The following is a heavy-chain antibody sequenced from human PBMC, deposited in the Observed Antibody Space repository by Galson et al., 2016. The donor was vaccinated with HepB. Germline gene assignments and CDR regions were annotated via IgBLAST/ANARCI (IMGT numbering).Heavy chain of an antibody. Sequence: QSGAEVKKPGESLKISCEASGYIFPDYYIVWLRQMPGKGLDWMGIIYPGDSDTRYSPSFQGQVIISADKSINTAYLQWSSLKASDTAIYYCARHALGIFGGGGDWFDPGGQGTLVTVSS. CDR2: IYPGDSDT. J-gene: IGHJ5*02. CDR1: GYIFPDYY. CDR3: ARHALGIFGGGGDWFDP. V-gene: IGHV5-51*01. D-gene: IGHD3-3*01.